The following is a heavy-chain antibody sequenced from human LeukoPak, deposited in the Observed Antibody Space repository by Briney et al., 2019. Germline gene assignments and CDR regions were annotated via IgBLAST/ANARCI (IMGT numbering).Heavy chain of an antibody. Sequence: GGSLRLSCVVSGFTFSSYGMHWVRQAPGQGLEWVAVISYDGSNKYYADSVKGRFTISRDSSKNTLYLQMNSLRAEDTAVYYCAKDSLGDNFDYWGQGTLVTVSS. CDR2: ISYDGSNK. J-gene: IGHJ4*02. CDR1: GFTFSSYG. CDR3: AKDSLGDNFDY. V-gene: IGHV3-30*18. D-gene: IGHD6-6*01.